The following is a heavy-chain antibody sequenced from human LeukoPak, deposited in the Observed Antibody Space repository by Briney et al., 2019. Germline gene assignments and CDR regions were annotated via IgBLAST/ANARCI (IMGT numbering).Heavy chain of an antibody. V-gene: IGHV3-11*04. CDR1: GFTFSDYN. J-gene: IGHJ6*04. CDR3: AELGITMIGGV. D-gene: IGHD3-10*02. Sequence: GGSLRLSCAASGFTFSDYNMRWIRQAPGKGLEWVSSISRSGSTIYYADSVKGRFTISRDNAKNSLYLQMNSLRAEDTAVYYCAELGITMIGGVWGKGTTVTISS. CDR2: ISRSGSTI.